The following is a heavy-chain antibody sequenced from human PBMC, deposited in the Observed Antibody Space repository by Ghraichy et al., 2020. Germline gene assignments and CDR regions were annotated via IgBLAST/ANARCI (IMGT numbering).Heavy chain of an antibody. CDR3: ARGKYYHTGGDYYYMDV. D-gene: IGHD2-8*02. CDR1: GGSFSGDY. V-gene: IGHV4-34*01. J-gene: IGHJ6*03. CDR2: INHGGTT. Sequence: SETLSLTCGIFGGSFSGDYWSWVRQPPGKGLEWIGEINHGGTTNYNPSLKSRVTISVDTSMNQFSLTLKSVTAADTAVYYCARGKYYHTGGDYYYMDVWGKGTTVTVSS.